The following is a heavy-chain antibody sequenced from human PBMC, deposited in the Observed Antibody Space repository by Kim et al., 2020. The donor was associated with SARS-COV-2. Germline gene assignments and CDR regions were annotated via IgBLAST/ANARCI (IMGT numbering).Heavy chain of an antibody. CDR1: GGSISSYY. V-gene: IGHV4-59*01. CDR2: IYYSGST. CDR3: ARGSYSSGWQSWYFDY. D-gene: IGHD6-19*01. Sequence: SETLSLTCTVSGGSISSYYWSWIRQPPGKGLEWIGYIYYSGSTNYNPSLKSRVTIAVDTSKNQFSLKLSSVTAADTAVYYCARGSYSSGWQSWYFDYCGQGTLVTVSS. J-gene: IGHJ4*02.